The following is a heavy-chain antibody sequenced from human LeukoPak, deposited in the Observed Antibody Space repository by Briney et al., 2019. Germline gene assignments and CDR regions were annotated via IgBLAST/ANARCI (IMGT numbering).Heavy chain of an antibody. J-gene: IGHJ3*02. CDR2: ISGSGGNT. Sequence: GGSLRLSCAASGFTFSSYAMSWVRQSPGKGLEWVSAISGSGGNTYSADSVKGRCTISRDNSKKTLFLHMNSLRAEDRAVYYCAGFGESSLAFDIWGQGTMVTVSS. CDR3: AGFGESSLAFDI. V-gene: IGHV3-23*01. D-gene: IGHD3-10*01. CDR1: GFTFSSYA.